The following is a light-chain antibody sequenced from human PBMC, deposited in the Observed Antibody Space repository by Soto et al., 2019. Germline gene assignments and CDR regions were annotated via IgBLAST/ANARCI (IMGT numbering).Light chain of an antibody. V-gene: IGLV6-57*04. CDR2: EDK. J-gene: IGLJ3*02. CDR3: QSYNTSDHWV. Sequence: NFMLTQPHSMSESPGKTITISCTRSSGSIASHYVQWYQQRPDSAPTTVIYEDKRRPSGVPDRFSGSIDSSSNSASLTISGLEAEDEADYYCQSYNTSDHWVFGGGTKLTVL. CDR1: SGSIASHY.